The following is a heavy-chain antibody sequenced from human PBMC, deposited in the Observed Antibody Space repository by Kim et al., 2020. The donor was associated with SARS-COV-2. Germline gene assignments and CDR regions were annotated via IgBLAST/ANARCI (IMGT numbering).Heavy chain of an antibody. D-gene: IGHD1-26*01. V-gene: IGHV1-2*02. Sequence: YAQKFQGRVTMTRDTSISTAYMELSRLRSDDTAVYYCARDGSGRYYWFDPWGQGTLVTVSS. CDR3: ARDGSGRYYWFDP. J-gene: IGHJ5*02.